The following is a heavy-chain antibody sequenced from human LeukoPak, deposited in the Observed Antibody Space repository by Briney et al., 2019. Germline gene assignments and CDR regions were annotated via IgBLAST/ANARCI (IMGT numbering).Heavy chain of an antibody. J-gene: IGHJ4*02. D-gene: IGHD3-22*01. CDR2: IHTSGST. CDR1: GGSISSYY. V-gene: IGHV4-4*07. CDR3: AGDRYYYDSSARYFDY. Sequence: SESLSLTCTVSGGSISSYYWSWIRQPAGKGLEWIGRIHTSGSTNYSPSLKSRVTMSVATSKNQFALKLRSVTAADTAVYYCAGDRYYYDSSARYFDYWGQGTLVTVSS.